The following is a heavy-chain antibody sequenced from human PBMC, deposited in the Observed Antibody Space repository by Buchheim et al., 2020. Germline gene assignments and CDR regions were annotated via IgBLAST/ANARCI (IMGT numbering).Heavy chain of an antibody. V-gene: IGHV3-30*18. D-gene: IGHD5-18*01. CDR2: ISHEESKK. Sequence: QVQLVESGGGVVQPGRSLRLSCAASGFSLRTSGMHWVRQAPGKGLEWVAVISHEESKKDYAESVKGRFTISRDTSENTLFLQMNSLRAEDTTVYYCAKRGYSYGKFESWGQGTL. CDR1: GFSLRTSG. CDR3: AKRGYSYGKFES. J-gene: IGHJ4*02.